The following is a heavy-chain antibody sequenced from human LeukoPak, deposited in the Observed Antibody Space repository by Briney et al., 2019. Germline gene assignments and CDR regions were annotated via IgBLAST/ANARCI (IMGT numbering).Heavy chain of an antibody. D-gene: IGHD3-3*01. Sequence: GASGKVSCRASGYTFTSYDINWVRQATGQGLELMGWINPNSGNTGYAQKFQGRVTITADESTSTAYMELSSLRSEDTAVYYCARVRRSYDFWSGARAFDIWGQGTMVTVSS. J-gene: IGHJ3*02. CDR1: GYTFTSYD. CDR2: INPNSGNT. V-gene: IGHV1-8*01. CDR3: ARVRRSYDFWSGARAFDI.